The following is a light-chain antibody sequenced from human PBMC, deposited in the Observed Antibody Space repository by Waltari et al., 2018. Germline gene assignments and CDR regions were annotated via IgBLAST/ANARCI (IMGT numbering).Light chain of an antibody. J-gene: IGKJ1*01. Sequence: DIQMTQSPSSLSASVGYRVTITCRASESISFYLNWYQQKPGKAPKLLVYAAASLQSGVPSRFSGSESGTDFTLTISTLQPEDFATYYCQQSYNTPWTFGQGTKVEIK. CDR1: ESISFY. V-gene: IGKV1-39*01. CDR2: AAA. CDR3: QQSYNTPWT.